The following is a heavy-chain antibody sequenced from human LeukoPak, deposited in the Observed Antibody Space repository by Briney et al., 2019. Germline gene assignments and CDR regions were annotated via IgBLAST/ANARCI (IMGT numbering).Heavy chain of an antibody. Sequence: SETLSLTCTVSGGSISSYYWSWIRQPPGKGLEWIGYIYYSGSTNYNPSLKSRVTISVDTSKNQFSLKLSSVTAADTAVYYCALYSSSWYVDYWGQGPLVTVSS. CDR3: ALYSSSWYVDY. CDR2: IYYSGST. V-gene: IGHV4-59*01. J-gene: IGHJ4*02. D-gene: IGHD6-13*01. CDR1: GGSISSYY.